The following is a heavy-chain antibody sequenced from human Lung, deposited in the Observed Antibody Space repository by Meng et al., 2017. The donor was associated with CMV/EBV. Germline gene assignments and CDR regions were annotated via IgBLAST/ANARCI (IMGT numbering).Heavy chain of an antibody. CDR1: GLTFSSHP. Sequence: PCVASGLTFSSHPMTWVRQAPGKGLEWVSSISGSGGSTYSADSVQGRFTISRDNSKNTLYLQMSALRDEDTALYYCARGGPVAGKNWFDRWGQGPLVTVSS. D-gene: IGHD6-19*01. CDR2: ISGSGGST. J-gene: IGHJ5*02. CDR3: ARGGPVAGKNWFDR. V-gene: IGHV3-23*01.